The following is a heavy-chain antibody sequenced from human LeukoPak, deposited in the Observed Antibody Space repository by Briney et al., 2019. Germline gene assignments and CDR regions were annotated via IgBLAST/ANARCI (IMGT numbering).Heavy chain of an antibody. J-gene: IGHJ4*02. D-gene: IGHD3-3*01. CDR1: GFAFSFFA. Sequence: GGSLRLSCTASGFAFSFFAMSWLRQPPGKGLEWVSTINANSGATSYADSVKGRFTISRDKSKNTLYLEMNSLRAEDTAVYYCAKLLSDFWSNYHAWGQGTLVTVSS. CDR3: AKLLSDFWSNYHA. CDR2: INANSGAT. V-gene: IGHV3-23*01.